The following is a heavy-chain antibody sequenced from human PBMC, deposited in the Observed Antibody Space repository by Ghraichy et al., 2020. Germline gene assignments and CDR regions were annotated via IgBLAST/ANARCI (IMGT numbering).Heavy chain of an antibody. CDR1: GASITRSPYL. Sequence: SETLSLTCSVSGASITRSPYLWGWIRQPPGKGLEWIGSISFTGRPYYHPSLRSRVGISVDTSKSQFSLVETSVTAADTAVYYCARHAAETGYDEVGPFYNWLYTWGQGTLVTVSS. J-gene: IGHJ5*02. V-gene: IGHV4-39*01. CDR2: ISFTGRP. CDR3: ARHAAETGYDEVGPFYNWLYT. D-gene: IGHD5-12*01.